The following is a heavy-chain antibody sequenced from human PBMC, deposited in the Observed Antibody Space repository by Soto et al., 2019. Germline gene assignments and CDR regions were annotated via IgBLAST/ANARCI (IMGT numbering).Heavy chain of an antibody. CDR1: GYTFTSYG. D-gene: IGHD2-8*01. J-gene: IGHJ6*02. CDR3: ARVGCTNGVCYDYYYYGMDV. V-gene: IGHV1-18*01. Sequence: ASVKVSCKASGYTFTSYGISWVRQAPGQGLEWMGWISAYNGNTNYAQKLQGRVTMTTDTSTSTAYMELRSLRSDDTAVYYCARVGCTNGVCYDYYYYGMDVWGQGTTVTVSS. CDR2: ISAYNGNT.